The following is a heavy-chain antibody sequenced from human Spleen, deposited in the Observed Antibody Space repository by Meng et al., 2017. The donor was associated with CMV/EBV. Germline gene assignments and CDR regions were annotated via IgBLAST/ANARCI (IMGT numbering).Heavy chain of an antibody. D-gene: IGHD2-21*01. J-gene: IGHJ4*02. CDR2: LSANSHRS. CDR1: GFAFGTYA. CDR3: AKYSAVGERLYYFDY. V-gene: IGHV3-23*01. Sequence: GGSLRLSCAASGFAFGTYAMSWVRQAPGKGLEWVSALSANSHRSYYADSVKGRFSISRDDSTNTLYLQLNSLRAEDTAVYFCAKYSAVGERLYYFDYWGQGTLVTVSS.